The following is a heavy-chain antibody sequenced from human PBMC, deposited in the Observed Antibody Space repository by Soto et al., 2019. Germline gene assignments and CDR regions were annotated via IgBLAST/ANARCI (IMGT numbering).Heavy chain of an antibody. CDR2: ISSGIGLP. V-gene: IGHV3-23*01. D-gene: IGHD6-19*01. Sequence: DVPLLEAGGGLVQPGGSMRLSCATSGFTFSSYTMSWARQMPGKGLEWGSTISSGIGLPYYADSVKGRFTISRDNVKNTLYLQMNNLGAGDTAIYYCANDLVAVPGTGDGFDYWGQGTLVTGSS. CDR1: GFTFSSYT. CDR3: ANDLVAVPGTGDGFDY. J-gene: IGHJ4*02.